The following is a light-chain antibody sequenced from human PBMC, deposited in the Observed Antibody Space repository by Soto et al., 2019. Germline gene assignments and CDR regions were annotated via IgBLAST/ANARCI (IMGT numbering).Light chain of an antibody. J-gene: IGKJ4*01. CDR3: QQYDNWPPT. V-gene: IGKV3-15*01. CDR2: GAS. Sequence: EILMTQSPATLSVSPGERATLSSRASQTISSNLAWYQHKPGQAPRLLFYGASNRATGIPARFTGSGSGTEFTLTISSLQSEDFAVYSCQQYDNWPPTFGGGTKVDIK. CDR1: QTISSN.